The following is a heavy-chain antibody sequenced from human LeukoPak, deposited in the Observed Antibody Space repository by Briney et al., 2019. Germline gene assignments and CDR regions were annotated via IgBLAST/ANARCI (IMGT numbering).Heavy chain of an antibody. J-gene: IGHJ4*02. CDR1: GFTFSSYG. Sequence: TGGSLRLSCAASGFTFSSYGMSWVRQAPGKGLEWVSAIRGSGDTTYYADSVKGRFTISRDNSKNTMYLQMNSLRVEDTATYHCAKRPGIAAAGSHFDYWGQGTLVTVSS. D-gene: IGHD6-13*01. V-gene: IGHV3-23*01. CDR3: AKRPGIAAAGSHFDY. CDR2: IRGSGDTT.